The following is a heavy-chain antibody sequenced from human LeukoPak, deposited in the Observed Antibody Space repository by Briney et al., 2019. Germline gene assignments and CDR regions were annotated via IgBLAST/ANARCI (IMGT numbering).Heavy chain of an antibody. J-gene: IGHJ4*02. CDR1: GGSISSSSYY. Sequence: SETLSLTCTVSGGSISSSSYYWGWIRQPPGKGLEWIGEINHSGSTNYNPSLKSRVTISVDTSKNQFSLKLSSVTAADTAVYYCARATGVLLYYFDYWGQGTLVTVSS. CDR2: INHSGST. V-gene: IGHV4-39*07. D-gene: IGHD3-10*01. CDR3: ARATGVLLYYFDY.